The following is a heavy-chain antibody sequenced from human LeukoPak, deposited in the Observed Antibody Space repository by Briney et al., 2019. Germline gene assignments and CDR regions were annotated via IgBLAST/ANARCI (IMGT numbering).Heavy chain of an antibody. V-gene: IGHV3-9*01. CDR2: ISWNGGSI. J-gene: IGHJ3*02. CDR1: GFTFDDNS. CDR3: ARPTYYDFWSGYNYAIDI. D-gene: IGHD3-3*01. Sequence: GGSLRLSCAASGFTFDDNSIHWVRQAPGKGLEWVSGISWNGGSIGYADSVKGRFTISRDNAKNSLYLQMNSLRAEDTALYYCARPTYYDFWSGYNYAIDIWGQGTMVTVSS.